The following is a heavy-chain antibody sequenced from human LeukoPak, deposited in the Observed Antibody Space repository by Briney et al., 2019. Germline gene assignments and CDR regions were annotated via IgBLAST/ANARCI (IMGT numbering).Heavy chain of an antibody. CDR2: ISSSGSTI. J-gene: IGHJ4*02. V-gene: IGHV3-48*03. CDR1: GFTFSTYE. D-gene: IGHD6-19*01. CDR3: SLLAVASPQEY. Sequence: GGSLRLSCAASGFTFSTYEMHWVRQAPGKGLEWVSDISSSGSTIYYADSVKGRFTTSRDNAKNLLYLQMHSLRAEDTAVYYCSLLAVASPQEYRRQGTLVTVSS.